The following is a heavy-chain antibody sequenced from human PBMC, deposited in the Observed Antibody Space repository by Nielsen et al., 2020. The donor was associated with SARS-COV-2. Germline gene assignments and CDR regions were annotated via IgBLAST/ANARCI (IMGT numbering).Heavy chain of an antibody. D-gene: IGHD3-9*01. J-gene: IGHJ4*02. V-gene: IGHV4-34*01. CDR3: AKGMWGIRYFDWLFDY. CDR2: INHSGST. CDR1: GGSFSGYY. Sequence: SETLSLTCAVYGGSFSGYYWSWIRQPPGKGLEWIGEINHSGSTNYNPSLKSRVTISVDTSKNQFSLKLSSVTAADTAVYYCAKGMWGIRYFDWLFDYWGQGTLVTVSS.